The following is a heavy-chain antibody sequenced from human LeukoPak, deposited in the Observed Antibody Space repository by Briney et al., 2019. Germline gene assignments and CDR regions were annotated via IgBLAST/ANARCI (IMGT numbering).Heavy chain of an antibody. CDR1: GFTFNNYA. CDR2: ISYDGSNK. Sequence: GGSLRLSCAASGFTFNNYAMHWVRQAPGKGLEWVAVISYDGSNKYYADSVKGRFTISRDNSRNTLYLQMNSLRAEDTAVYCCAKYSRMGILTFYGMDVWGQGTTVTVSS. V-gene: IGHV3-30*18. J-gene: IGHJ6*02. D-gene: IGHD3-9*01. CDR3: AKYSRMGILTFYGMDV.